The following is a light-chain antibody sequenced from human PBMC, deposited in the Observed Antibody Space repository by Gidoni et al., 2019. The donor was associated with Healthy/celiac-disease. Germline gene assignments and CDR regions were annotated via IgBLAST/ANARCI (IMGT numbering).Light chain of an antibody. CDR2: KDS. Sequence: SYELTQPSSVSVSPGQTARNTCSGDALPTQYAYWYQQKPGQAPVLVIYKDSERPSGIPERFSGSSSGTTVTLTISGVQAEDEADYYCQSADTSGTYVVFGGGTKLTVL. V-gene: IGLV3-25*03. J-gene: IGLJ2*01. CDR1: ALPTQY. CDR3: QSADTSGTYVV.